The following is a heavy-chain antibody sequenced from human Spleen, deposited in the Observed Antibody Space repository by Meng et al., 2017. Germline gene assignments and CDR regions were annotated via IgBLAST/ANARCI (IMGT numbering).Heavy chain of an antibody. J-gene: IGHJ4*02. CDR3: ARGRVVVAGAPSDY. CDR1: GFTFGSYT. D-gene: IGHD2-15*01. V-gene: IGHV3-21*01. Sequence: EVQLLESGGGLVQRGGSRSLPCAASGFTFGSYTMNWVRQAPGKGLEWVSSISSSTFYADSVKGRVSISRDNAKNSLYLQMNSLRAEDTAVYYCARGRVVVAGAPSDYWGQGTLVTVSS. CDR2: ISSST.